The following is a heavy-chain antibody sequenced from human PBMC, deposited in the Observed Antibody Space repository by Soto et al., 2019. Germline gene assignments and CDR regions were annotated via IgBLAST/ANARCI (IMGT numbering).Heavy chain of an antibody. V-gene: IGHV3-74*01. CDR2: IKFDGGIT. J-gene: IGHJ6*02. CDR1: GFTFSDYW. Sequence: EVQLVESGGGLVQPGGSLRLSCVASGFTFSDYWMHWVRQAPGKGLVWVSRIKFDGGITSHADSVKGRFTNSRDNARNTVHLQMNSLRAEDTGVYYWARGIRNYYGVDVGGQGTTVTVSS. CDR3: ARGIRNYYGVDV.